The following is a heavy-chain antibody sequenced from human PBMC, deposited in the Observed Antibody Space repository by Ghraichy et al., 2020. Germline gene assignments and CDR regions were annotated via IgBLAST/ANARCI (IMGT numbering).Heavy chain of an antibody. J-gene: IGHJ4*02. CDR1: GGSISSGGYY. CDR3: ASFAGPGFDWLFDY. V-gene: IGHV4-31*03. Sequence: SETLSLTCTVSGGSISSGGYYWSWIRQHPGKGLEWIGYIYYSGSTYYNPSLKSRVTISVDTSKNQFSLKLSYVTAADTAVYYCASFAGPGFDWLFDYWGQGTLVTVSS. CDR2: IYYSGST. D-gene: IGHD3-9*01.